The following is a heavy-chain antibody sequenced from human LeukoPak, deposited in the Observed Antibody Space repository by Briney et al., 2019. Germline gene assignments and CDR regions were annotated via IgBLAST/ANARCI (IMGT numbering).Heavy chain of an antibody. CDR2: INHSGST. J-gene: IGHJ4*02. Sequence: ASETLSLTCAVYGGSFSGYYWSWIRQPPGKGLEWIGEINHSGSTNYNPSLKSRVTISVDTSKNQFSLKLSPVTAADTAVYYCARGGGYYSNYFDYWGRGTLVTVSS. V-gene: IGHV4-34*01. D-gene: IGHD3-22*01. CDR1: GGSFSGYY. CDR3: ARGGGYYSNYFDY.